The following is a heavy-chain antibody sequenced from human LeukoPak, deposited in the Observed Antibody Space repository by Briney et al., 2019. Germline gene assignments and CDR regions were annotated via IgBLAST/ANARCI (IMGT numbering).Heavy chain of an antibody. D-gene: IGHD3-3*01. CDR2: IYNSGST. V-gene: IGHV4-59*01. CDR3: ARARGATIFQSAFDI. Sequence: SETLSLTCTVSGGSISSYYWSWIRQPPGKGLKWIGYIYNSGSTNYNSSLKSRVTISADTSKNQFSLKLSSVTAADSAMYYCARARGATIFQSAFDIWGQGTMVTVSS. J-gene: IGHJ3*02. CDR1: GGSISSYY.